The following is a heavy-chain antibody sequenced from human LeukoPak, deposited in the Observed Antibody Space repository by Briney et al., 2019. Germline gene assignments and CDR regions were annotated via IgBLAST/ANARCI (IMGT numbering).Heavy chain of an antibody. CDR1: GYTFTSYY. Sequence: GASVKVSCKASGYTFTSYYMHWVRQAPGQGLEWMGIINPSGGSTSYAQKFQGRVTMTRDTSTSTVYMELSSLRSEDTAVYYSARNLIEYSSSSGVDYWGQGTLVTVSS. J-gene: IGHJ4*02. V-gene: IGHV1-46*01. CDR2: INPSGGST. CDR3: ARNLIEYSSSSGVDY. D-gene: IGHD6-6*01.